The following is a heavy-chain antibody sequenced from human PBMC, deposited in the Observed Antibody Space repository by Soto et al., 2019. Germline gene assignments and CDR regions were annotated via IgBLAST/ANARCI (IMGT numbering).Heavy chain of an antibody. CDR2: ITDTGGDA. Sequence: EVQLLESGGDLIQPGGSLRLSCVASGITFGSRAMSWVRQAPGEGLEWVSTITDTGGDAKYADSVRGRFTISRDNSKNTVYLHIISRRAEDKAVYYCAECSPRYSSGLKSYYFDYWGQGTLVTVSS. D-gene: IGHD6-19*01. CDR1: GITFGSRA. CDR3: AECSPRYSSGLKSYYFDY. V-gene: IGHV3-23*01. J-gene: IGHJ4*02.